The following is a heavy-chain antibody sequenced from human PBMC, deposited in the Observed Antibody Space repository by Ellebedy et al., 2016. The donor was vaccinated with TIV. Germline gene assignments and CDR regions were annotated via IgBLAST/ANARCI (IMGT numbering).Heavy chain of an antibody. CDR1: GYTFIGYY. J-gene: IGHJ5*02. V-gene: IGHV1-2*02. Sequence: AASVKVSCKASGYTFIGYYMHWVRQAPGQGLEWMGWINPNSGGTNYAQKFQGRVTMTRDTSISTTYMELSRLRSDDTAVYYCARDRSLGFGEKVWFDPWGQGTLVTVSS. D-gene: IGHD3-10*01. CDR2: INPNSGGT. CDR3: ARDRSLGFGEKVWFDP.